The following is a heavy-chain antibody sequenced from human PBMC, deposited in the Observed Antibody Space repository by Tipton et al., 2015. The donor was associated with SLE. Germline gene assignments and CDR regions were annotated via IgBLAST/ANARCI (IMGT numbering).Heavy chain of an antibody. CDR3: ARDPAPFTFAGGYFDY. CDR2: ISAYNGNT. V-gene: IGHV1-18*01. J-gene: IGHJ4*02. CDR1: GYTFTSYG. Sequence: QLVQSGAEAKKPGASVKVSCKASGYTFTSYGISWVRQAPGQGLEWMGWISAYNGNTNYAQKLQGRVTMTTDTSTSTAYMERRSLRSDDTAVYSCARDPAPFTFAGGYFDYWGQGTLVTVSS. D-gene: IGHD3-10*01.